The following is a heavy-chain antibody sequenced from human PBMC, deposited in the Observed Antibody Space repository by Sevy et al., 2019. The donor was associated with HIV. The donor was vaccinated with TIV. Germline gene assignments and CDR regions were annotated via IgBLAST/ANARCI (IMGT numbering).Heavy chain of an antibody. D-gene: IGHD2-15*01. J-gene: IGHJ4*02. V-gene: IGHV3-15*01. Sequence: GGSLRLSCEASGFSFKDAWMSWVRQAPGKGLEWVGRIKKKTDDGPTDYGTPVKGRFTVSRDDSKNTLFLQMNSLKIDDTGVYYCTTGHCSRAVCQDFWGLGTLVTVSS. CDR1: GFSFKDAW. CDR2: IKKKTDDGPT. CDR3: TTGHCSRAVCQDF.